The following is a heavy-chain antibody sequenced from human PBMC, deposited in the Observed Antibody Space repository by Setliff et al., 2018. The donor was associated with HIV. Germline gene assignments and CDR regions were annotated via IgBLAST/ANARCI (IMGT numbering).Heavy chain of an antibody. CDR2: IYYSGTT. CDR3: AGDSGYPSNWFDP. CDR1: GGSISRDSFY. D-gene: IGHD3-22*01. J-gene: IGHJ5*02. V-gene: IGHV4-39*02. Sequence: SETLSLTCTVSGGSISRDSFYWGWFRQPPGEGLAWIGSIYYSGTTYYAPSLETRLTISVDTSTNQFSLKLTSVTAADTAMYFCAGDSGYPSNWFDPWGQGIRVTVSS.